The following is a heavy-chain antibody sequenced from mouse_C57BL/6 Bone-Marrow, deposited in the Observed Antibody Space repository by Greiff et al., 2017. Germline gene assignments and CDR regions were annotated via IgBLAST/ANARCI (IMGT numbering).Heavy chain of an antibody. J-gene: IGHJ2*01. CDR3: ARTYYSNFDY. D-gene: IGHD2-5*01. CDR2: INPGSGGT. Sequence: QVQLQQSGAVLVRPGTSVKVSCKASGYAFTNYLIEWVKQRPGQGLEWIGVINPGSGGTNYNEKFKGKATLTADKSSSTAYMQLSSLTSEDSAVYFCARTYYSNFDYWGQGTTLTVSS. V-gene: IGHV1-54*01. CDR1: GYAFTNYL.